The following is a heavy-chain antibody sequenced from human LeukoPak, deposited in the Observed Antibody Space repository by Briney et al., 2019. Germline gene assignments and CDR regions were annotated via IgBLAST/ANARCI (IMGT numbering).Heavy chain of an antibody. CDR2: INWNGGST. CDR1: GFTFDDYG. V-gene: IGHV3-20*04. J-gene: IGHJ4*02. CDR3: ARERAAAGAFNYFDY. D-gene: IGHD6-13*01. Sequence: PGGSLRLSCAASGFTFDDYGMSWVRQAPRKGLEWVSGINWNGGSTGYADSVKGRFTVSRDNAKNSLYLQMNSLRAEDTALYYCARERAAAGAFNYFDYWGQGTLVTVSS.